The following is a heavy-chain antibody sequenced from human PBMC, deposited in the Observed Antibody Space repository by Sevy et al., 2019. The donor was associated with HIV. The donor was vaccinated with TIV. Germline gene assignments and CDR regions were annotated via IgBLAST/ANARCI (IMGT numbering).Heavy chain of an antibody. CDR1: GFTFSSYG. Sequence: GGSLRLSCAASGFTFSSYGMHWVRQAPGKGLEWVAVISYDGSNKYYVDSVKGRFTISRDNSKNTLYLQMNSLRAEDTAVYYCAKDPQPLYYYYYGMDVWGQGTTVTVSS. CDR2: ISYDGSNK. CDR3: AKDPQPLYYYYYGMDV. J-gene: IGHJ6*02. V-gene: IGHV3-30*18.